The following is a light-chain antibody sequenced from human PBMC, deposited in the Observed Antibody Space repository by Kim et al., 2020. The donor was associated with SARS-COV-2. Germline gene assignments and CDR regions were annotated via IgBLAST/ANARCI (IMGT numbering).Light chain of an antibody. CDR3: QSADSSGTLWV. Sequence: SYELTQPPSVSVSPGQTARITCSGDALPKQYAYWYQQKPGQAPVLVIYKDSERPSGIPERFPGSSSGTTVTLTISGVQAEDEADYYCQSADSSGTLWVFGGGTKLTVL. CDR2: KDS. V-gene: IGLV3-25*03. CDR1: ALPKQY. J-gene: IGLJ3*02.